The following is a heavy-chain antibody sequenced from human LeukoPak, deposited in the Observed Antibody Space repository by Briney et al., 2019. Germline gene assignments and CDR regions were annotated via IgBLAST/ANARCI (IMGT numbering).Heavy chain of an antibody. CDR3: AKGSKEVLFTRDHYMDV. CDR1: GFTFSSYA. V-gene: IGHV3-30*02. J-gene: IGHJ6*03. CDR2: IRYDGSNK. D-gene: IGHD3-3*01. Sequence: GESLRLSCAASGFTFSSYAMHWVRQAPGKGLEWVTFIRYDGSNKYYADSVKGRFTISRDNSKNTLYLQMNSLRAEDTAVYYCAKGSKEVLFTRDHYMDVWGKGTTVTISS.